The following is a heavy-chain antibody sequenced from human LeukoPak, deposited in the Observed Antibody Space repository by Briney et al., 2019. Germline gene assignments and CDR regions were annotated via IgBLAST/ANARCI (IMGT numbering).Heavy chain of an antibody. Sequence: GGSLRLSCAASGFTFSNAWMNWVRQAPGKGLEWVSYISSSSTPIYYTDSVKGRFTVSRDNPKNSLYLQMNSLRAEDTAVYYCARGDYDFWSGYTIGGNWFDPWGQGTLVTVSS. D-gene: IGHD3-3*01. CDR3: ARGDYDFWSGYTIGGNWFDP. V-gene: IGHV3-48*04. CDR2: ISSSSTPI. J-gene: IGHJ5*02. CDR1: GFTFSNAW.